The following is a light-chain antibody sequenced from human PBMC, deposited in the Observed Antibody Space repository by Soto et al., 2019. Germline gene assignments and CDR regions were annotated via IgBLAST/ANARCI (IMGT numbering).Light chain of an antibody. CDR1: QGVSSY. Sequence: AIRMTQSPSSLSASTGDRVTITCRASQGVSSYLAWYQQKPGKAPKLLIYAASTLQSGVPSRFSGSGSGTDFTLTINCLQSEDFATYYCQPYYSYPRTFGQGTRVEIK. V-gene: IGKV1-8*01. J-gene: IGKJ1*01. CDR3: QPYYSYPRT. CDR2: AAS.